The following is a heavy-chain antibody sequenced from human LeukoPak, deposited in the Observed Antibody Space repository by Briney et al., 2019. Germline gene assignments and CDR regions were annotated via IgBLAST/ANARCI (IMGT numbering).Heavy chain of an antibody. CDR1: GYTFTSYD. Sequence: ASVKVSCKASGYTFTSYDINWVRQATGQGLEWMGWMNPNSGNTGYAQKFQGRVTMTRNTSISTAYMELSSLRSEDTAVYYCARGSQLVVYAKDVGHQNMDVWGKGTTVTVSS. CDR2: MNPNSGNT. D-gene: IGHD2-8*02. V-gene: IGHV1-8*01. CDR3: ARGSQLVVYAKDVGHQNMDV. J-gene: IGHJ6*03.